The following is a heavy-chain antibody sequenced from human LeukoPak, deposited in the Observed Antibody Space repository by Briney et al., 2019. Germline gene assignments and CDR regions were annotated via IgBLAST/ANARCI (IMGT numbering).Heavy chain of an antibody. J-gene: IGHJ3*02. V-gene: IGHV3-30*14. Sequence: PGGSLRLSCAASGFTFTNYAIHWVRQAPGKGLEWVAVISYDGSDKYYTDSVKGRFTISRDNSKNTLYLQMNSLRAEDTAVYYCARVLREYYYDSSGYYRLHDAFDIWGQGTMVTVSS. CDR3: ARVLREYYYDSSGYYRLHDAFDI. D-gene: IGHD3-22*01. CDR2: ISYDGSDK. CDR1: GFTFTNYA.